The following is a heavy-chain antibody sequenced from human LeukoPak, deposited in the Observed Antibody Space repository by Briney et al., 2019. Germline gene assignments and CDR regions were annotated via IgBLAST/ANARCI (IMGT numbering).Heavy chain of an antibody. D-gene: IGHD6-13*01. V-gene: IGHV4-59*01. CDR2: IHNTGST. CDR3: SSGSGYRIEN. J-gene: IGHJ4*02. CDR1: GGSISSYY. Sequence: PSETLSLTCTVSGGSISSYYWSWIRQPPGKGLEWIGYIHNTGSTNYNPSLKGRVTISVDTSKNHFSLKLSSVTTADTAVYHCSSGSGYRIENWGQGTLVTVSS.